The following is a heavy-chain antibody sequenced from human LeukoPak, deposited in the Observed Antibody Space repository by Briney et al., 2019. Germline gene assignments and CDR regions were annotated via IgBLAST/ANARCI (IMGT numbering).Heavy chain of an antibody. Sequence: ASVRVSCKASGYTFTSYAMHWVRQAPGQRLEWMGWINAGNGNTKYSQKFQGRVTITRDTSASTAYMELSSLKASDTAMYYCASHGRFGEFHFNYWGQGTLVTVSS. CDR1: GYTFTSYA. J-gene: IGHJ4*02. D-gene: IGHD3-10*01. CDR3: ASHGRFGEFHFNY. CDR2: INAGNGNT. V-gene: IGHV1-3*01.